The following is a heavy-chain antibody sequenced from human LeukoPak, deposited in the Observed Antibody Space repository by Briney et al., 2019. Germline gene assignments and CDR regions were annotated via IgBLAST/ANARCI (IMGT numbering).Heavy chain of an antibody. V-gene: IGHV4-4*07. D-gene: IGHD2-15*01. Sequence: SETLTLTCTVSGGCINNYYWSWIRQPAGQGLEWIGRSYTRGSTNYNPSLKSRVTMSVDTSKNQFSLKLSSVTAADTAVYYCARGRYCSADICSGGDAFDIWGQGTMVSVSS. CDR1: GGCINNYY. CDR3: ARGRYCSADICSGGDAFDI. J-gene: IGHJ3*02. CDR2: SYTRGST.